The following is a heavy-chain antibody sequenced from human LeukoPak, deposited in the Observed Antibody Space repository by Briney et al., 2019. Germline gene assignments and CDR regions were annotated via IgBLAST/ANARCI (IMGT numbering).Heavy chain of an antibody. J-gene: IGHJ4*02. CDR1: GYTFTSYG. CDR3: ARGSWAYYFDY. Sequence: GASVKVSCKASGYTFTSYGISWVRQAPGQGLEWMGGIIPIFGTANYAQKFQGRVTITADESTSTAYMELSSLRSGDTAVYYCARGSWAYYFDYWGQGTLVTVSS. CDR2: IIPIFGTA. D-gene: IGHD6-13*01. V-gene: IGHV1-69*13.